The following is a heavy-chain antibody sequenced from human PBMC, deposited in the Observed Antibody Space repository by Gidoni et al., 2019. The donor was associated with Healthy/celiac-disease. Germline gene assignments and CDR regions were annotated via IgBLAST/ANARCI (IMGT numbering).Heavy chain of an antibody. Sequence: QVQLVESGGGVVQPGRSLRLSCAASGFTFSSYGMHWVRQAPGKGLEWVAVIWYDGSNKYYADSVKGRFTISRDNSKNTLYLQMNSLRAEDTALYYCATQYSGSYGDAFDIWGQGTMVTVSS. CDR3: ATQYSGSYGDAFDI. D-gene: IGHD1-26*01. V-gene: IGHV3-33*01. J-gene: IGHJ3*02. CDR2: IWYDGSNK. CDR1: GFTFSSYG.